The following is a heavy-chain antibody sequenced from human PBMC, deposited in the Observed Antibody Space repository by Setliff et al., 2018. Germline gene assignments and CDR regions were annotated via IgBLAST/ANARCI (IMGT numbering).Heavy chain of an antibody. CDR1: GYTSTSYD. CDR3: ARVKVIVGSTPRTYYMDV. CDR2: MNPNSGNT. V-gene: IGHV1-8*03. J-gene: IGHJ6*03. Sequence: ASVKVSCKASGYTSTSYDINWVRQATGQGLEWMGWMNPNSGNTGYAQKFQGRVTITRNTSISTAYMELSSLRSEDTAVYYCARVKVIVGSTPRTYYMDVWGKGTTVNVSS. D-gene: IGHD1-26*01.